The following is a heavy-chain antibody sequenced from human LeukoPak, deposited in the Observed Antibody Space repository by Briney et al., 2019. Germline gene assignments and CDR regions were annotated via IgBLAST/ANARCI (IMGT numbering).Heavy chain of an antibody. CDR3: AKVGMRPTRPFFDY. CDR2: IYHSGTT. J-gene: IGHJ4*02. CDR1: GYSLSSGYY. D-gene: IGHD7-27*01. V-gene: IGHV4-38-2*02. Sequence: SETLSLTCTVSGYSLSSGYYWGWIRPPPGKGLEWIGNIYHSGTTSYNPSLKNRVTISVDTSKNQFSLKLSSVTAADTAMYYCAKVGMRPTRPFFDYWGQGTLVTVSS.